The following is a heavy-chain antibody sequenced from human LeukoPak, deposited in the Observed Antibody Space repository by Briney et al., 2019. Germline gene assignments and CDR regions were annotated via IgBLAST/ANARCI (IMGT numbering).Heavy chain of an antibody. Sequence: GGSLRLSCAASGFTFRTYAMHWVRQAPGKGLEWVAFMSHDGVKIFHADSVKGRFTISRDNSKNTLYLQMNSLRAEDTAVYNCAKDVRGGPYYNYVDVWGKGTTVTISS. V-gene: IGHV3-30*18. CDR3: AKDVRGGPYYNYVDV. CDR1: GFTFRTYA. J-gene: IGHJ6*03. D-gene: IGHD3-10*02. CDR2: MSHDGVKI.